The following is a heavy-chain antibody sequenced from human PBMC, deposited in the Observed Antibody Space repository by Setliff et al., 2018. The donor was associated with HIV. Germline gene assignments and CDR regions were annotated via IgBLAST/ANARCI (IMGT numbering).Heavy chain of an antibody. CDR2: ISGSGGST. CDR3: VRDTTSGWMLTS. D-gene: IGHD2-2*01. V-gene: IGHV3-23*01. CDR1: GFTFRSYA. J-gene: IGHJ4*02. Sequence: GSLRLSCAASGFTFRSYAMNWVRQAPGKGLEWVSAISGSGGSTYYADSVRGRFTISRDNARDSVYLQMNGLRADDTAVYYCVRDTTSGWMLTSWGQGTLVTVSS.